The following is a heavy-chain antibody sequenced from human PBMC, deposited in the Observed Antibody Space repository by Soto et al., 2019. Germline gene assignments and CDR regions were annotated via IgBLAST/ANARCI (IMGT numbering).Heavy chain of an antibody. V-gene: IGHV3-7*01. CDR2: IKQDGSEK. D-gene: IGHD1-26*01. Sequence: SLRLSCAASGFTFSSYWMSWVRQAPGKGLEWVANIKQDGSEKYYVDSVKGRFTISRDNAKNSLYLQMNSLRAEDTAVYYCAREGWAGGYYYYYMDVWGKGTTVTISS. J-gene: IGHJ6*03. CDR1: GFTFSSYW. CDR3: AREGWAGGYYYYYMDV.